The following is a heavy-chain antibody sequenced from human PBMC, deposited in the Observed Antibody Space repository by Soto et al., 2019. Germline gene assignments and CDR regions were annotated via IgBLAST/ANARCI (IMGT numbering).Heavy chain of an antibody. J-gene: IGHJ4*02. CDR3: ARGAGIAARKDFDY. CDR2: INHSGST. Sequence: SETLSLTCAVYGGSFSGYYWSWVRQPPGTGLEWIGEINHSGSTNYNPSLKSRVTISVDTSKNQFSLKLSSVTAADTAVYYCARGAGIAARKDFDYWGQGTLVTVSS. D-gene: IGHD6-6*01. V-gene: IGHV4-34*01. CDR1: GGSFSGYY.